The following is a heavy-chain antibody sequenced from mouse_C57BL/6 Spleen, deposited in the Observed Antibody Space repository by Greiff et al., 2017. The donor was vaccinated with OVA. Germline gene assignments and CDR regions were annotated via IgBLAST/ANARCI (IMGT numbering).Heavy chain of an antibody. CDR2: INPGSGGT. J-gene: IGHJ1*03. Sequence: QVQLKQSGAELVRPGTSVKVSCKASGYAFTNYLIEWVKQRPGQGLEWIGVINPGSGGTNYNEKFKGKATLTADKSSSTAYMQLSSLTSEDSAVYFCARELGQGYFDVWGTGTTVTVSS. CDR3: ARELGQGYFDV. CDR1: GYAFTNYL. V-gene: IGHV1-54*01. D-gene: IGHD4-1*01.